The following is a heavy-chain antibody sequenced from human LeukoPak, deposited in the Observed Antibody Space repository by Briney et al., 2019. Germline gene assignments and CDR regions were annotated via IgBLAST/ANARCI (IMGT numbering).Heavy chain of an antibody. CDR1: GFTFSGSA. Sequence: GGSLKLSCAASGFTFSGSAVLWVRQASGKGLEWVGRIRNKANSYATAYAASVNGRFTISRDDSKNTAYLHMNSLKIEDTAVYYCSRLIEAAGTSFDYWGQGTLVTVSS. J-gene: IGHJ4*02. V-gene: IGHV3-73*01. CDR2: IRNKANSYAT. CDR3: SRLIEAAGTSFDY. D-gene: IGHD6-13*01.